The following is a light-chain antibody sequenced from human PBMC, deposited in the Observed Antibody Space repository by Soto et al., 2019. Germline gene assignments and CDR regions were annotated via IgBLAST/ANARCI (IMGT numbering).Light chain of an antibody. Sequence: EIVLTQSPGTLSLSPGERATLSCRASQSVSSSYLAWYQQKPGQAPRLLIYGASSRATGIPDRFSGRGSGTDFTLTISRLEPEDFAVYYCQHYGTSPTWTFGQGTKV. CDR2: GAS. CDR1: QSVSSSY. J-gene: IGKJ1*01. CDR3: QHYGTSPTWT. V-gene: IGKV3-20*01.